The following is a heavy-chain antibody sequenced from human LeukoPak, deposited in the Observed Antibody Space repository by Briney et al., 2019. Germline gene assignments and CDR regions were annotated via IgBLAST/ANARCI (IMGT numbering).Heavy chain of an antibody. Sequence: GGSLRLSCAASGFTFSDYYMSWIRQAPGKGLEWVSYISSSGSTIYYADSVKGRFTISRDNSKNTLYLQMNSLRAEDTAVYYCAKAFGSSWSLDYWGQGTLVTVSS. CDR2: ISSSGSTI. V-gene: IGHV3-11*04. J-gene: IGHJ4*02. D-gene: IGHD6-13*01. CDR3: AKAFGSSWSLDY. CDR1: GFTFSDYY.